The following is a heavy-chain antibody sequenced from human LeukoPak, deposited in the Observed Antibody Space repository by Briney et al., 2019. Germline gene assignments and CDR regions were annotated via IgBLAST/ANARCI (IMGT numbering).Heavy chain of an antibody. V-gene: IGHV4-34*01. J-gene: IGHJ4*02. CDR1: GGSFSGYY. D-gene: IGHD2-15*01. CDR2: INRSGST. Sequence: NPSETLSLTCAVYGGSFSGYYWSWIRQPPGKGLEWIGEINRSGSTNYNPSLKSRVTISVDTSKNQFSLKLSSVTAADTAVYYCARGRGDIVVVVAATREERREYFDYWGQGTLVTVSS. CDR3: ARGRGDIVVVVAATREERREYFDY.